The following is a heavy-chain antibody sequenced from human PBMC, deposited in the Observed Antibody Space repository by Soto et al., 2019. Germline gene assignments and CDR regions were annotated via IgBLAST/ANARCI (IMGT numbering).Heavy chain of an antibody. CDR3: AREVGAAAAGTDYYYYGMDV. J-gene: IGHJ6*02. D-gene: IGHD6-13*01. V-gene: IGHV4-39*02. CDR1: GGSISSSSYY. Sequence: LSLTCTVSGGSISSSSYYWGWIRQPPGKGLEWIGSIYYSGSTYYNPSLKSRFTISVDTSKNQFSMKLSSVTAADTAVYYCAREVGAAAAGTDYYYYGMDVWGQGTTVTVSS. CDR2: IYYSGST.